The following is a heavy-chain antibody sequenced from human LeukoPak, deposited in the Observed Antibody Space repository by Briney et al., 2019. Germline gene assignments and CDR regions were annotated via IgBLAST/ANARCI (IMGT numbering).Heavy chain of an antibody. CDR3: ARSRAFNSGAFDP. V-gene: IGHV4-61*01. D-gene: IGHD1-26*01. CDR1: GASVSSASY. J-gene: IGHJ5*02. CDR2: IYNGVNT. Sequence: SETLSLTCTVSGASVSSASYWSWIRQPPGKGVEWIAHIYNGVNTNCNPSLKSRVTISVDTSKNQFSLRLNSVTAADTAVYYCARSRAFNSGAFDPWGQGSLVAVSS.